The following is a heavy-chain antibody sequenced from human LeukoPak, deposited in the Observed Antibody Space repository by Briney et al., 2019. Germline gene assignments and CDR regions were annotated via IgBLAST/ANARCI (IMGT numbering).Heavy chain of an antibody. CDR3: ARDHCSGGSCYGMDV. J-gene: IGHJ6*02. Sequence: ASVKVSFKASGYTFTGYYMHWVRQAPAQGLEWMGWINPNSGGTNYAQKFQGRVTITRDTSISTAYIELSRLRSDDTAVYYCARDHCSGGSCYGMDVWGQGTTVTVSS. D-gene: IGHD2-15*01. CDR2: INPNSGGT. V-gene: IGHV1-2*02. CDR1: GYTFTGYY.